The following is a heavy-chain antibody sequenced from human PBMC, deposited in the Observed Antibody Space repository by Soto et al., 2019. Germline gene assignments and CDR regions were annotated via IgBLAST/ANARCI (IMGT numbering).Heavy chain of an antibody. CDR1: GYSFTTYW. Sequence: GESLKISCKGSGYSFTTYWIGWVRQMPGKGLEWMGVIYPGDSDTRYSPSFQGQVTISADKSISTAYLQWSSLKASDTAMYYCARRGPRIAVAGYLDYWGQGTLVTVSS. CDR2: IYPGDSDT. CDR3: ARRGPRIAVAGYLDY. D-gene: IGHD6-19*01. J-gene: IGHJ4*02. V-gene: IGHV5-51*01.